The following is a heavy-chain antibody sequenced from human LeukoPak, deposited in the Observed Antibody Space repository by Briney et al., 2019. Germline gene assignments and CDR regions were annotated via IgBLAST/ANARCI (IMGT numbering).Heavy chain of an antibody. CDR3: ARGRIPDI. CDR1: GYTFSSYW. V-gene: IGHV3-30*03. CDR2: TSYDGSNN. Sequence: GGSLRLSCAASGYTFSSYWMHWVRQAPGKGLEWVALTSYDGSNNYYADSVKGRFTISRDNSKNTLFLQMNSLRAEDTAVYYCARGRIPDIWGQGTMVTVSS. J-gene: IGHJ3*02.